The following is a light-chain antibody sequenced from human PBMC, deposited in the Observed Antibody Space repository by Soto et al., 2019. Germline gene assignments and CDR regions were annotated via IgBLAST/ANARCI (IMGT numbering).Light chain of an antibody. J-gene: IGLJ1*01. CDR3: AAWDDSLNGYV. V-gene: IGLV1-44*01. Sequence: QSVLTQPPSASGTPGQRVTISCSGSSSNIGSNTVSWYQQLPGTAPKLLIYSNNQRPSGVPDRFSGSKSGTSASLAISVLQSEDEADYYCAAWDDSLNGYVFGTGTKVTVL. CDR2: SNN. CDR1: SSNIGSNT.